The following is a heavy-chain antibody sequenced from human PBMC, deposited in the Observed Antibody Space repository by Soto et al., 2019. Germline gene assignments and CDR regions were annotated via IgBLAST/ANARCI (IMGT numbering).Heavy chain of an antibody. CDR2: IIPIFGTA. V-gene: IGHV1-69*06. D-gene: IGHD6-19*01. CDR3: ALLFRGLAVQERATRTFDS. J-gene: IGHJ4*02. CDR1: GGTFSSYA. Sequence: QVQLVQSGAEVKQPGSSVQVSCKASGGTFSSYAISWVRQAPGQGLEWMGGIIPIFGTANYAQKFQGRVTITADKSTSTAYMELSSLRSEDTAGYYCALLFRGLAVQERATRTFDSWGQGTLVTVSS.